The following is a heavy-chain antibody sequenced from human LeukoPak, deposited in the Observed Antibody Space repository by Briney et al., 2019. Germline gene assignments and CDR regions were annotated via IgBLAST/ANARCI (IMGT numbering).Heavy chain of an antibody. CDR2: INPSGGST. D-gene: IGHD6-19*01. CDR3: AREKGIAVAGKQCVRGNWFDP. CDR1: GYTFTSYY. Sequence: ASVKVSCKASGYTFTSYYMHWVRQAPGQGLEWMGIINPSGGSTSYAQKFQGRVTMTRDTSTSTVYMELSSLRSEDTAVYYCAREKGIAVAGKQCVRGNWFDPWGQGTLVTVSS. J-gene: IGHJ5*02. V-gene: IGHV1-46*01.